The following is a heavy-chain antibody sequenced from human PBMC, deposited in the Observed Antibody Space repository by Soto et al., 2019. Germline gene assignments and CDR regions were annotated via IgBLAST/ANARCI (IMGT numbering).Heavy chain of an antibody. CDR3: AREAIIASSSLIDY. Sequence: GGSLRLSCAASGFTFSSYSMNWVRQAPGKGLEWVSSISSSSSYIYYADSVKGRFTISRDNAKNSLYLQMNSLRAEDTAVYYCAREAIIASSSLIDYWGQGTLVTVSS. D-gene: IGHD6-6*01. CDR1: GFTFSSYS. CDR2: ISSSSSYI. J-gene: IGHJ4*02. V-gene: IGHV3-21*01.